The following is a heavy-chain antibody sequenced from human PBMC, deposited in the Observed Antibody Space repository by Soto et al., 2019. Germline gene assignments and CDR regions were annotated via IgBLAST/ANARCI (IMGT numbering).Heavy chain of an antibody. D-gene: IGHD3-22*01. CDR2: ILYDGSNK. J-gene: IGHJ1*01. Sequence: GGSLRLSCAASGFTFSSYAMHWVRQAPGKGLEWVAVILYDGSNKNYADSVKGRFTISRDNSKNTLYLQMNSLRAADTAVYFCARHLYDSSGYYYNDFQHWGQGTLVTVSS. CDR1: GFTFSSYA. V-gene: IGHV3-30-3*01. CDR3: ARHLYDSSGYYYNDFQH.